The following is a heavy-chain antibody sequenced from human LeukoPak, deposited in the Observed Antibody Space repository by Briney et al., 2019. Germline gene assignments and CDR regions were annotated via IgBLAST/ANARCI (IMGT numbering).Heavy chain of an antibody. V-gene: IGHV1-3*01. CDR1: GYTFTSYA. CDR2: INAGNGNT. D-gene: IGHD4-17*01. CDR3: ARGDYGDYLAGY. J-gene: IGHJ4*02. Sequence: ASVKVSCRASGYTFTSYAMHWVRQAPGQRLEWMGWINAGNGNTKYSQKFQGRVTITRDTSASTAYMELSSLRSEDTAVYYCARGDYGDYLAGYWGQGTLVTVSS.